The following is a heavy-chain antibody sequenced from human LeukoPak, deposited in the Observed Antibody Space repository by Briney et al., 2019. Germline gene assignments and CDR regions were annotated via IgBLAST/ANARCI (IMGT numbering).Heavy chain of an antibody. CDR2: IKQDGSEK. J-gene: IGHJ1*01. D-gene: IGHD3-22*01. CDR1: GFTFSSHW. CDR3: ARDQNYYDSSGYYYPECFQH. V-gene: IGHV3-7*01. Sequence: GGSLRLSCAASGFTFSSHWMSWVRQAPGKGLEWVANIKQDGSEKYYVDSVKGRFTISRDNAKNSLYLQMNSLRAEDTAVYYCARDQNYYDSSGYYYPECFQHWGRGTLVTVSS.